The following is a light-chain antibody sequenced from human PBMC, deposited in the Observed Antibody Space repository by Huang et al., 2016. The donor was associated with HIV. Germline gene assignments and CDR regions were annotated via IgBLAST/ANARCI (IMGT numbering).Light chain of an antibody. CDR3: QQSFSVHRT. CDR1: QTISKS. V-gene: IGKV1-39*01. Sequence: DIQMTQSPPSLSASVGDRVTFTCRANQTISKSLNWYQQKPGRAPKLLIYTASTLESGVPSRFSGSGSGSRFTLNITNLQPEDFATYYCQQSFSVHRTFG. J-gene: IGKJ1*01. CDR2: TAS.